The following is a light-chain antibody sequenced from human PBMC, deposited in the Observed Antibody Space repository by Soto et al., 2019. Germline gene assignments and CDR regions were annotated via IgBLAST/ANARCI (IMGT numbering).Light chain of an antibody. V-gene: IGLV1-40*01. CDR1: SSNIGAGYD. CDR2: INS. CDR3: QSYDSSLRLV. Sequence: QSVLTQPPSVSGAPGQRVTISCTGSSSNIGAGYDVQWYQQLPGTASKLLISINSNRPSGVPDRFSGSKSGTSASLAITARQPEDDADYYCQSYDSSLRLVFGGGTKLTVL. J-gene: IGLJ2*01.